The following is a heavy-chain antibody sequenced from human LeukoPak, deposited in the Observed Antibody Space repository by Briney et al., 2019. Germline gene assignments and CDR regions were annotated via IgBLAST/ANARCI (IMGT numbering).Heavy chain of an antibody. CDR2: IIPIFGTA. CDR3: ARHMTTVVSTMGYYYGMDV. CDR1: GGTFSRCA. Sequence: SVKVSCKTSGGTFSRCALSWVRQAPGQGLEWMGGIIPIFGTADYAQKFQGRVTITADESTSTAYMELSSLKSEDTAVYYCARHMTTVVSTMGYYYGMDVWGQGTTVTVPS. V-gene: IGHV1-69*13. J-gene: IGHJ6*02. D-gene: IGHD4-23*01.